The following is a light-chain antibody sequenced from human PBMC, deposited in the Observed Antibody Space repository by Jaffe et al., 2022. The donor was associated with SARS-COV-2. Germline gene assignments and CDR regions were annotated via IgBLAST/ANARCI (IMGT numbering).Light chain of an antibody. CDR2: AVT. J-gene: IGLJ1*01. V-gene: IGLV2-14*03. Sequence: QSALTQPASVSGSPGQSITISCTGTSSDVGGYNYVSWYQHHPGKVPKLIIYAVTNRPSGISNRFSGSKSGNTASLTISGLQAEDESDYYCSSYTSSFTYVFGTGTKVTVL. CDR1: SSDVGGYNY. CDR3: SSYTSSFTYV.